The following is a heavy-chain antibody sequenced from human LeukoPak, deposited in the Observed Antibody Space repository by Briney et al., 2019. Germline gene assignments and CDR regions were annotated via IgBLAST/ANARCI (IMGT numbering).Heavy chain of an antibody. D-gene: IGHD2-2*01. CDR1: GYTFTAYC. V-gene: IGHV1-2*06. CDR2: INPNSGGT. Sequence: ASVKVSCKASGYTFTAYCMHRVRQAPGQGLEWMGRINPNSGGTNYALNFQGRVTMTRDTSISTAYMELSRLRSDDTAVYYCAATTGVPAAMIFDPRGQGTLVTVSS. CDR3: AATTGVPAAMIFDP. J-gene: IGHJ5*02.